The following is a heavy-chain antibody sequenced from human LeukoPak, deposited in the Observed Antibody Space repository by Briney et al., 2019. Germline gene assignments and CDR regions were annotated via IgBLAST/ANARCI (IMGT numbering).Heavy chain of an antibody. CDR3: ARDQYYYDSSGYYPDY. Sequence: PGGSLRLSCVASGFTFSTHNIHWVRQAPGKGLEWVSTISSSSSSYKYYADSVKGRFTISRDNAKNSLYLQMNSLRAEDTAVYYCARDQYYYDSSGYYPDYWGQGTLVTVSS. D-gene: IGHD3-22*01. CDR2: ISSSSSSYK. J-gene: IGHJ4*02. CDR1: GFTFSTHN. V-gene: IGHV3-21*06.